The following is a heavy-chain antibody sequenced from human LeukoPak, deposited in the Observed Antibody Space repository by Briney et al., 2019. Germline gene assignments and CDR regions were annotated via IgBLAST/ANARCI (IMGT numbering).Heavy chain of an antibody. J-gene: IGHJ4*02. Sequence: GGSLRLSCAASGFIFSSYGMSWVRPAPGGGLGWVSGISGSGGSTYYADSVKGRFTIHRKHSKNRLYLNMNRLRAQGTARNYFAKAVRFVYHVDYWGQGTLVTVSS. V-gene: IGHV3-23*01. CDR1: GFIFSSYG. CDR2: ISGSGGST. CDR3: AKAVRFVYHVDY. D-gene: IGHD3-10*01.